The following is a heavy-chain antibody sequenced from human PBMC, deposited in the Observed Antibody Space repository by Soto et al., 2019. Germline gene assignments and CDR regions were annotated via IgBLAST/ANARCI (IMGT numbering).Heavy chain of an antibody. D-gene: IGHD3-16*01. CDR2: VKHSGGT. V-gene: IGHV4-34*01. CDR1: GWSFSGYY. Sequence: QVQLQQWGAGLLKPSETLSLTCAVYGWSFSGYYWNWVRQPPGKGLEWIGKVKHSGGTHYNPSLKCRVSISVDTSKSQVSLRLTAVTAADTAVYYCARAYDYVDTRDALDTWGKGTMVTVSS. CDR3: ARAYDYVDTRDALDT. J-gene: IGHJ3*02.